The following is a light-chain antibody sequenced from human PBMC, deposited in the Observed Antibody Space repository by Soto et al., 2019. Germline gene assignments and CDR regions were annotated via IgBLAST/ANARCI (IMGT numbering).Light chain of an antibody. CDR2: GTS. Sequence: EIEMTQSPTAVCVKQGERDTLSCRASQSVGNNLAWYQQKPGQAPRLLIHGTSTRAAGVPARFSGSGSATEFTLTISSLQSEDFALYYCQQGADWTRRFAQGTKVDIK. J-gene: IGKJ1*01. CDR1: QSVGNN. CDR3: QQGADWTRR. V-gene: IGKV3-15*01.